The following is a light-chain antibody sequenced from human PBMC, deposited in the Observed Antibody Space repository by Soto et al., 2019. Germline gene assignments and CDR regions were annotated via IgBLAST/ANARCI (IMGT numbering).Light chain of an antibody. V-gene: IGKV3-11*01. J-gene: IGKJ4*01. Sequence: EIVLTQSPATLSLSPGERATLSCRASQGISGFLAWYQQKPGQAPRLLIYDASNRATGIPARFSGSGSGTEFTLTISSLQSEDFTIYYCQYYNNWLATFGGGTKVDI. CDR1: QGISGF. CDR2: DAS. CDR3: QYYNNWLAT.